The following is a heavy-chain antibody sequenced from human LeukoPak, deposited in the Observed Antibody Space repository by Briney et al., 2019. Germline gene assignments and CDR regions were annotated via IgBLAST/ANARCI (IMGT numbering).Heavy chain of an antibody. J-gene: IGHJ4*02. CDR1: GSTFSSYA. V-gene: IGHV3-23*01. D-gene: IGHD2/OR15-2a*01. CDR2: ISGSGGST. Sequence: GGSLRLSCAASGSTFSSYAMSWVRQAPGKGLEWVSAISGSGGSTYYADSVKGRFTISRDNSKNTLYLQMNSLRAEDTAVYYCAKDPRPHRLYYFDYWGQGTLVTVSS. CDR3: AKDPRPHRLYYFDY.